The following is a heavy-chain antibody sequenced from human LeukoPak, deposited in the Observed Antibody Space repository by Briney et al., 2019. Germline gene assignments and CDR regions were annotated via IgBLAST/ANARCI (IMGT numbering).Heavy chain of an antibody. Sequence: GGSLRLSCAASGFTVSSYGMHWVRQAPGKGLEWVAVIWYDGSNKYYADSVKGRFTISRDNSKNTLYLQMNSLRAEDTAVYYCARDWGYSSSWYREWGQGTLVTVSS. D-gene: IGHD6-13*01. CDR3: ARDWGYSSSWYRE. CDR1: GFTVSSYG. J-gene: IGHJ4*02. V-gene: IGHV3-33*01. CDR2: IWYDGSNK.